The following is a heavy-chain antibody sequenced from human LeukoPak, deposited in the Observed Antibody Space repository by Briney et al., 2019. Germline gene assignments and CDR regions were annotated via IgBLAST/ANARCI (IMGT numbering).Heavy chain of an antibody. D-gene: IGHD5-18*01. CDR2: ISSSSSYI. J-gene: IGHJ3*02. CDR3: AREPPVDTAMVYDAFGI. V-gene: IGHV3-21*01. CDR1: GFTFSSYS. Sequence: GGSLRLSCAASGFTFSSYSMNWVRQAPGKGLEWVSSISSSSSYIYYADSVKGRFTISRDNAKNSLYLQMNSLRAEDTAVYYCAREPPVDTAMVYDAFGIWGQGTMVTVSS.